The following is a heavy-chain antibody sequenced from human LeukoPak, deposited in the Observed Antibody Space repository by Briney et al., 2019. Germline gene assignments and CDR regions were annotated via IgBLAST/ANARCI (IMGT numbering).Heavy chain of an antibody. Sequence: ASVKVSCKASGYTFTSYDINLVREATGQGLEWMGWMNPNSGNTGYAQKFQGRVTMTRNTSISTAYMELSSLRSEDTAVYYCAAESFSRGGYDYWGQGTLVTVSS. CDR3: AAESFSRGGYDY. D-gene: IGHD3-10*01. V-gene: IGHV1-8*01. J-gene: IGHJ4*02. CDR2: MNPNSGNT. CDR1: GYTFTSYD.